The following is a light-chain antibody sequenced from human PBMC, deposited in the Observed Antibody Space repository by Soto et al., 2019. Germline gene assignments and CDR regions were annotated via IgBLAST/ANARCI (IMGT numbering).Light chain of an antibody. CDR2: GAS. CDR3: QQYNNWPWT. Sequence: EIVMTQSPATLSVSPGERATLSCRASQSVSSNLAWYHQKPGQAPRLLIYGASTRATGIPARFSGSGSGTEFTLTISSLQSEDFAVYYCQQYNNWPWTFGKGTKVEIK. CDR1: QSVSSN. V-gene: IGKV3-15*01. J-gene: IGKJ1*01.